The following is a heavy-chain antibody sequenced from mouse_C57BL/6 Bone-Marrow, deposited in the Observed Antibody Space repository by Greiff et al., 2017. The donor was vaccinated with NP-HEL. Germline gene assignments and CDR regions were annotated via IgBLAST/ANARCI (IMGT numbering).Heavy chain of an antibody. V-gene: IGHV1-80*01. Sequence: VQRVESGAELVKPGASVKISCKASGYAFSSYWMNWVKQRPGKGLEWIGQIYPGDGDTNYNGKFKGKATLTADKSSSTAYMQLSSLTSEDSAVYFCARSPHGYDGAWFAYWGQGTLVTVSA. CDR2: IYPGDGDT. CDR1: GYAFSSYW. D-gene: IGHD2-2*01. J-gene: IGHJ3*01. CDR3: ARSPHGYDGAWFAY.